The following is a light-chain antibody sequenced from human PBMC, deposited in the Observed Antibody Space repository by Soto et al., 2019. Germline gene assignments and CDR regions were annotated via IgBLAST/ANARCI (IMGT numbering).Light chain of an antibody. CDR1: QSILYSSNNKNY. CDR3: QQSYDPPLT. V-gene: IGKV4-1*01. CDR2: WAS. J-gene: IGKJ4*01. Sequence: DIVMTQSPDSLTVSLGERATVNCKSSQSILYSSNNKNYLAWYQQKIGQPPKLLISWASTRESAVPDRFSGSGSGTDFTLTISSLQAEDVAVYYCQQSYDPPLTFGGGTKVEI.